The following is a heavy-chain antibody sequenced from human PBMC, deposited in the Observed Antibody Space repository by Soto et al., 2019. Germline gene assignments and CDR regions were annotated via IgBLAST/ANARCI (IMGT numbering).Heavy chain of an antibody. CDR2: IYYSGST. V-gene: IGHV4-39*01. D-gene: IGHD3-3*01. CDR3: ARPDQHNYDFWSGPTGGFDP. Sequence: SETLSLTCTVSGGSISSSSYYWGWIRQPPGKGLEWIGSIYYSGSTYYNPSLKSRVTISVDTSKNQFSLKLSPVTAADTAVYYCARPDQHNYDFWSGPTGGFDPWGQGTLVTVSS. J-gene: IGHJ5*02. CDR1: GGSISSSSYY.